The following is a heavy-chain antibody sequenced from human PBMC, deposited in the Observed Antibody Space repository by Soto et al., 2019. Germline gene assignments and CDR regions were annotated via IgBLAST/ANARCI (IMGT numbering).Heavy chain of an antibody. V-gene: IGHV4-39*01. CDR2: IYYSGST. J-gene: IGHJ6*03. CDR1: GGSISSSSYY. CDR3: ASSSYCSSTSCYRSDYYYMDV. D-gene: IGHD2-2*02. Sequence: SETLSLTCTVSGGSISSSSYYWGWIRQPPGKGLEWIGSIYYSGSTYYHPSLKSRVTISVDTSKNQFSLKLSSVTAADTAVYYCASSSYCSSTSCYRSDYYYMDVWGKGTTVTVSS.